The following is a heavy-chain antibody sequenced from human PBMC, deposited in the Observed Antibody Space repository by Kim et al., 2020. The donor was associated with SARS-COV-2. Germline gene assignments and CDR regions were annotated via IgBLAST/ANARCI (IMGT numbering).Heavy chain of an antibody. CDR2: IYYSGST. V-gene: IGHV4-59*01. D-gene: IGHD3-3*01. CDR1: GGSISSYY. Sequence: SETLSLTCTVSGGSISSYYWSRIRQPPGKGLEWIGYIYYSGSTNYNPSLKSRVTISVDTSKNQFSLKLSSVTAADTAVYYCARFQHDFWSGFYRFDYYYGMDVWGQGTTVTVSS. CDR3: ARFQHDFWSGFYRFDYYYGMDV. J-gene: IGHJ6*02.